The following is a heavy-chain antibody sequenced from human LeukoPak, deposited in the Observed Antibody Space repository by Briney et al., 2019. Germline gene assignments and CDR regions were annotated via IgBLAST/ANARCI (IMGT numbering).Heavy chain of an antibody. D-gene: IGHD6-19*01. V-gene: IGHV4-34*01. CDR1: GGSISGYY. Sequence: SETLSLTCAVYGGSISGYYWSWIRQPPGKGLEWIGEINHSGSTNYNPSLKSRVTISVDTSKNQFSLKLSSVTAADTAVYYCARRSSGWYSEPLYWYFDLWGRGTLVTVSS. J-gene: IGHJ2*01. CDR3: ARRSSGWYSEPLYWYFDL. CDR2: INHSGST.